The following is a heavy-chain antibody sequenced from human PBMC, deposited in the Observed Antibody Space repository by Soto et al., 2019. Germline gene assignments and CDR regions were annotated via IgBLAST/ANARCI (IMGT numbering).Heavy chain of an antibody. J-gene: IGHJ4*02. Sequence: EVQLVESGGGLVKPGGSLRLSCAASGFTFSNAWMNWVRQAPGKGLEWVGRIKSKSDCGTTDYAAPVKGRFTISRDDSKNTLYLQMNSLKTEDTAGYYCFTWGGQKWGQGTLVTVSS. CDR3: FTWGGQK. D-gene: IGHD3-16*01. V-gene: IGHV3-15*07. CDR2: IKSKSDCGTT. CDR1: GFTFSNAW.